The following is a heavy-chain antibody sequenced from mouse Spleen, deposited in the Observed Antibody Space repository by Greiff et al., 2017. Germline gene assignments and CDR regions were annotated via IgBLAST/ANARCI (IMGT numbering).Heavy chain of an antibody. Sequence: EVQLQESGPGLVKPSQSLSLTCSVTGYSITSGYYWNWIRQFPGNKLEWMGYISYDGSNNYNPSLKNRISITRDTSKNQFFLKLNSVTTEDTATYYCARRDVDWYFDVWGTGTTVTVSS. D-gene: IGHD3-3*01. CDR3: ARRDVDWYFDV. CDR1: GYSITSGYY. J-gene: IGHJ1*03. CDR2: ISYDGSN. V-gene: IGHV3-6*01.